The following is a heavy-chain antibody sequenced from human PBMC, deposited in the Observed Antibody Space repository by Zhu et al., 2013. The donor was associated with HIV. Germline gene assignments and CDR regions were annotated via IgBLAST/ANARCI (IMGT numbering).Heavy chain of an antibody. V-gene: IGHV1-69*01. CDR1: GGTFSNYA. CDR3: ARGEGSDNTGYWVY. D-gene: IGHD3-22*01. J-gene: IGHJ4*02. Sequence: QVQLVQSGAEVKKPGSSVKVSCKASGGTFSNYAITWVRQAPGQGLEWMGGIIPIFGTTNYAQKFQGRVTITADESTSTAYTELSSLRSEDTAVYYCARGEGSDNTGYWVYWGQGTLVTVSS. CDR2: IIPIFGTT.